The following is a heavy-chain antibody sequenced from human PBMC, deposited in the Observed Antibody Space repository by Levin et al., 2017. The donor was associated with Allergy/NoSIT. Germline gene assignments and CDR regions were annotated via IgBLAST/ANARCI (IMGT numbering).Heavy chain of an antibody. CDR2: INTNTGNP. CDR1: GYTFTNYA. J-gene: IGHJ5*02. V-gene: IGHV7-4-1*02. D-gene: IGHD5-24*01. CDR3: ARVRSDGNWFDT. Sequence: KSGESLKISCKTSGYTFTNYAMSWVRQAPGQGLEWMGWINTNTGNPTYAQDFTGQFVFSLDTSVSTAYLQISSLKAEDTAMYYCARVRSDGNWFDTWGQGTLVTVSS.